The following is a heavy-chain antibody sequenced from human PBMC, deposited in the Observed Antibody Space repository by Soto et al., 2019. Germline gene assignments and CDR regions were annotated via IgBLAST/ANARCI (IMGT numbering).Heavy chain of an antibody. Sequence: HPGGSLRLSCAASGFTFSSYAMSWVRQAPGKGLEWVSAISGSGGSTYYADSVKGRFTISRDNSKNTLYLQMNSLRAEDTAVYYCARVGYYYDSSGYYHSDYWGQGTLVTVSS. CDR1: GFTFSSYA. J-gene: IGHJ4*02. V-gene: IGHV3-23*01. D-gene: IGHD3-22*01. CDR2: ISGSGGST. CDR3: ARVGYYYDSSGYYHSDY.